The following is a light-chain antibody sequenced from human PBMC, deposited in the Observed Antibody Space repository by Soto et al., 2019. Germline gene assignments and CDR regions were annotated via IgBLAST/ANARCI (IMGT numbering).Light chain of an antibody. CDR2: DAS. CDR3: QQYDTYWT. J-gene: IGKJ1*01. Sequence: DIERTQSPSTVSASVGERVTIICRASQNINSWLAWYQQKPGSAPKVLIYDASSLESGVPSRFSGSRSETEFTLTISSLQPDDFATYYCQQYDTYWTFGQGTKVDIK. CDR1: QNINSW. V-gene: IGKV1-5*02.